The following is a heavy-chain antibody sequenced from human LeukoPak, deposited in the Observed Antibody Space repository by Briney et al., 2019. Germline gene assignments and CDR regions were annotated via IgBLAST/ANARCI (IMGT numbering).Heavy chain of an antibody. Sequence: GGSLRLSCVGSGFTFSSYWMNWVRQAPGKGLEWVANINQDGSARYYVDSVKGRFTISRDNAKNSVFLQMNSLRAEDTAVYYCARSMDVGGQGTTVTVSS. CDR3: ARSMDV. CDR1: GFTFSSYW. CDR2: INQDGSAR. J-gene: IGHJ6*02. V-gene: IGHV3-7*01.